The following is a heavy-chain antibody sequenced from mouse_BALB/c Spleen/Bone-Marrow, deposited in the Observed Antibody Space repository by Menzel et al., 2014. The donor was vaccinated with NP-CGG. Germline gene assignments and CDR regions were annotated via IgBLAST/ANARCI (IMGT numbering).Heavy chain of an antibody. Sequence: VQLQQSGPQLVRPGASVKISCKASGYSFTSYWMHWVKQRPGQGLEWIGMIDPSDSETRLNQKFKDKATLTVDKSSSTAYFHHSSPASAESSVFYCGGPSGGTPFAYWGQGTLVTVSA. J-gene: IGHJ3*01. V-gene: IGHV1S74*01. CDR2: IDPSDSET. D-gene: IGHD1-1*02. CDR3: GGPSGGTPFAY. CDR1: GYSFTSYW.